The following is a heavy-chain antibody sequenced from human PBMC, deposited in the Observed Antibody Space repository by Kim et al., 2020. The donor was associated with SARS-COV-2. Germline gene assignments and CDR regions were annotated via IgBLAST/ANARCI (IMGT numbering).Heavy chain of an antibody. D-gene: IGHD3-10*01. J-gene: IGHJ4*02. CDR3: ARVYKRLIYFDY. Sequence: YNPSLKSRVTISVDTSKNQFSLKLSSVTAADTAVYYCARVYKRLIYFDYWGQGTLVTVSS. V-gene: IGHV4-59*01.